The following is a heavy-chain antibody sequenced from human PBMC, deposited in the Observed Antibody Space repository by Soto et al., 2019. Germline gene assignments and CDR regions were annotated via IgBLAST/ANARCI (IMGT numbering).Heavy chain of an antibody. J-gene: IGHJ6*02. CDR1: GYTFTGYY. D-gene: IGHD3-22*01. Sequence: QVQLVQSGAEVKKPGASVKVSCKASGYTFTGYYMHWVRQAPGQGLEWMGWINPNSGGTNYTQKFQGWVTMTWNTTIITANMELSRLKSDDTTVYSCARASQDGGYDSSLYGMDVWGQGTTVTVSS. CDR2: INPNSGGT. V-gene: IGHV1-2*04. CDR3: ARASQDGGYDSSLYGMDV.